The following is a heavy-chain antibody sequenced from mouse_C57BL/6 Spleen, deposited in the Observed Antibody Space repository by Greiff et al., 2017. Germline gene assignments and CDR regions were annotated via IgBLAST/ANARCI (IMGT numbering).Heavy chain of an antibody. CDR2: IDPETGGT. CDR1: GYTFTDYE. V-gene: IGHV1-15*01. Sequence: VQLQQSGAELVRPGASVTLSCKASGYTFTDYEMHWVKQTPVHGLEWIGAIDPETGGTAYNQKFKGKAILTADKSSSTADMELRSLTSEDSAVYYCTRDDYDSAWFAYWGQGTLVTVSA. D-gene: IGHD2-4*01. CDR3: TRDDYDSAWFAY. J-gene: IGHJ3*01.